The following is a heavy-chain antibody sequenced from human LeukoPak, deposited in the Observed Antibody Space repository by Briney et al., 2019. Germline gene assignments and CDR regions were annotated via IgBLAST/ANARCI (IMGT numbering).Heavy chain of an antibody. CDR1: GYTFTSYD. CDR2: MNPNSGNT. Sequence: GASVKVSCKASGYTFTSYDINWVRQATGQGLEWMGWMNPNSGNTGYAQKFQGRVTMTRNTSISTAYMELSSLRSEDTAVYYCARARQIAAAGTFPFQHWGQGTPVTVSS. J-gene: IGHJ1*01. CDR3: ARARQIAAAGTFPFQH. D-gene: IGHD6-13*01. V-gene: IGHV1-8*01.